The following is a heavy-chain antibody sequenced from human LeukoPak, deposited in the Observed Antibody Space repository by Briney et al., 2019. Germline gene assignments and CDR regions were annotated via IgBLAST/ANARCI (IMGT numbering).Heavy chain of an antibody. CDR1: GYTFTSYD. J-gene: IGHJ4*02. D-gene: IGHD6-13*01. Sequence: GASVTVSCKASGYTFTSYDINWVRQATGQGLEWMGWMNPNSGNTGYAQKFQGRVTITRNTSISTAYMELSSLRSEDTAVYYCARGRSSSSWILSRRLFDYWGQGTLVTVSS. CDR2: MNPNSGNT. V-gene: IGHV1-8*03. CDR3: ARGRSSSSWILSRRLFDY.